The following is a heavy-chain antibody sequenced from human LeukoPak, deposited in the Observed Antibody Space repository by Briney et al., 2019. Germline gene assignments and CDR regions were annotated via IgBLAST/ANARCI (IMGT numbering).Heavy chain of an antibody. CDR1: GYSFTGYY. V-gene: IGHV1-46*01. J-gene: IGHJ6*02. CDR2: INPSGGST. D-gene: IGHD2-21*02. CDR3: ASGICGGDCYPSAAPYYYYGMDV. Sequence: ASVKVSCKASGYSFTGYYMHWVRQAPGQGLEWVGIINPSGGSTSYAQKFQGRVTMTRDTSTSTVYMELSSLRSEDTAVYYCASGICGGDCYPSAAPYYYYGMDVWGQGTTVTVSS.